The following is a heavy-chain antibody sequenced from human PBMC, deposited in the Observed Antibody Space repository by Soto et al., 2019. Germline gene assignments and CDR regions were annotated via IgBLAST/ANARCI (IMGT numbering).Heavy chain of an antibody. CDR1: GFTFSSYW. Sequence: GGSLRLSCAASGFTFSSYWMHWVRQAPGKGLVWVSRINSDGSSTTYADSVRGRFTISRDNAKNTLYLQMNSLRAEDTAVYYCVRGEGGWETYWGQGTLVTVSS. V-gene: IGHV3-74*01. CDR3: VRGEGGWETY. CDR2: INSDGSST. J-gene: IGHJ4*02. D-gene: IGHD6-19*01.